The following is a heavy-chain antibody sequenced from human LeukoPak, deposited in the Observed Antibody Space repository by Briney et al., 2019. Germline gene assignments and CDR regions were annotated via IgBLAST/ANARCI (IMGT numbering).Heavy chain of an antibody. CDR2: ITTGSSYI. D-gene: IGHD1-1*01. J-gene: IGHJ6*03. CDR3: ARVEATTARSYYYYYMDV. V-gene: IGHV3-21*06. CDR1: GFSFTSYA. Sequence: MAGGSLRLSCSASGFSFTSYAMNWVRQAPGKGLEWVSSITTGSSYIYYADSVRGRFSVSRDNAKNSLYLEMNSPRAEDTAVYYCARVEATTARSYYYYYMDVWGKGTTVTVSS.